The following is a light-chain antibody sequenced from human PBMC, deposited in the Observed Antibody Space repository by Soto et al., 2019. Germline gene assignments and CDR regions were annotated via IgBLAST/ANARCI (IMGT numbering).Light chain of an antibody. CDR2: DAS. V-gene: IGKV3-11*01. CDR3: QQRSNWPLT. J-gene: IGKJ4*01. CDR1: QSVSSY. Sequence: EIVMTQSPATLSVSPGERATLSCRASQSVSSYLAWYQQKAGQAPRPLIYDASNRATGIPARFSGSGSGTDFTLTISSLEPEDFAVYYCQQRSNWPLTFGGGTKVDIK.